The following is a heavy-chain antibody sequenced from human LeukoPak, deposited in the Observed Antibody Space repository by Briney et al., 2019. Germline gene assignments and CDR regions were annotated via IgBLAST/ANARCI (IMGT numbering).Heavy chain of an antibody. V-gene: IGHV4-38-2*02. CDR2: IYHSGST. CDR1: GYSISSGYY. Sequence: LETLSLTCTVSGYSISSGYYWGWIRQPPGKGLEWIGSIYHSGSTYYNPSLKSRVTISVDTSKNQFSLKLSSVTAADTAVYYCASANYYDSSGLDYWGQGTLVTVSS. D-gene: IGHD3-22*01. CDR3: ASANYYDSSGLDY. J-gene: IGHJ4*02.